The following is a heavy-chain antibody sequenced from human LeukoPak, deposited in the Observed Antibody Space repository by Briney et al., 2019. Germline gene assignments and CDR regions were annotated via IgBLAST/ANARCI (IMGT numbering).Heavy chain of an antibody. CDR2: INPNSGGA. CDR1: GYTFTGYY. V-gene: IGHV1-2*02. Sequence: ASVKVSFKASGYTFTGYYMHWVRQAPGQGLEWMGWINPNSGGANYAQKFQGRVTMTRDTSISTAYMEVSRLTSDDTAVYYCARDYATGGYYSDYWGQGTLVTVS. CDR3: ARDYATGGYYSDY. D-gene: IGHD3-22*01. J-gene: IGHJ4*02.